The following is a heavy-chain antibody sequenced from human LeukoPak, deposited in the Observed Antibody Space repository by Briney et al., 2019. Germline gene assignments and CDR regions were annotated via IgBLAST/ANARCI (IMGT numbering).Heavy chain of an antibody. V-gene: IGHV3-21*01. CDR1: GFTFSSYS. Sequence: PGGSLRLSCAASGFTFSSYSMNWVRQAPGKGLEWVSSISSSSSYIYYADSVKGRFTISRDNAKNSLYLQMNSLSAEDTAVYYCAGACSSTSCYPWGGWFDPWGQGTLVTVSS. CDR2: ISSSSSYI. J-gene: IGHJ5*02. CDR3: AGACSSTSCYPWGGWFDP. D-gene: IGHD2-2*01.